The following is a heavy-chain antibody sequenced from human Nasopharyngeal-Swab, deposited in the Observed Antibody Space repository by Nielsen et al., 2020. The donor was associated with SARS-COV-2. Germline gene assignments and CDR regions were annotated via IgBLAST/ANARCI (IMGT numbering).Heavy chain of an antibody. V-gene: IGHV3-23*01. D-gene: IGHD4/OR15-4a*01. J-gene: IGHJ4*02. CDR1: GFTFSSEA. Sequence: GESLKISCTASGFTFSSEAMSWVRQAPGKGLEWVSHSTYHADSVRGRFTIPRDNSKNTLYLQMNSLRAEDTAVYFCAKDWRYGGGYWGQGTLVTVSS. CDR2: ST. CDR3: AKDWRYGGGY.